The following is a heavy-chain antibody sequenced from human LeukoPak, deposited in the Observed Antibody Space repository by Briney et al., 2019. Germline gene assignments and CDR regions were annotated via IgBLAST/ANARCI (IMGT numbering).Heavy chain of an antibody. CDR3: AAISSRDGYNLLDY. CDR2: IVVGSGNT. V-gene: IGHV1-58*01. J-gene: IGHJ4*02. Sequence: PEASVKVSCKASGFTFTSSAVQWVRQARGQRLEWIGWIVVGSGNTNYAQKFQERVTITRDMSTSTAYMELSSLRSEDTAVYYCAAISSRDGYNLLDYWGQGTLVTVSS. CDR1: GFTFTSSA. D-gene: IGHD5-24*01.